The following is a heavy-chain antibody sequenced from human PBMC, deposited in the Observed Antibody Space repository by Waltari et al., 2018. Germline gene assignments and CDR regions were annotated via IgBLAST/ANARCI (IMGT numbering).Heavy chain of an antibody. Sequence: QPPGKWLEWIGESNHSGSTNYNPSLKSRVTISVDTSKNQFSLKLSSVTAADTAVYYCARGAMVRGVIADYWGQGTLVTVSS. J-gene: IGHJ4*02. CDR2: SNHSGST. CDR3: ARGAMVRGVIADY. D-gene: IGHD3-10*01. V-gene: IGHV4-34*01.